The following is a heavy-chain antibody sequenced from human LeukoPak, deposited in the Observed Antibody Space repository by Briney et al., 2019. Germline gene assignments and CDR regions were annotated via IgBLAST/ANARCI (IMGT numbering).Heavy chain of an antibody. CDR1: GFTFSSYA. Sequence: HPGGSLRLSCAASGFTFSSYAMHWVRQAPGKGLEWVTFIRYDGSNQYYADSVKGRFTISRDNSKNTLYLQLNSLRVEDTAVYYCVKGSGSWIAPALHYFDDWGQGTLVTVSS. D-gene: IGHD2-15*01. J-gene: IGHJ4*02. CDR2: IRYDGSNQ. CDR3: VKGSGSWIAPALHYFDD. V-gene: IGHV3-30*02.